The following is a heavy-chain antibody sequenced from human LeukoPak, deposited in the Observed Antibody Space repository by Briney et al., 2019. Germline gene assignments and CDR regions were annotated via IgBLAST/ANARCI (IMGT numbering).Heavy chain of an antibody. Sequence: ASVKVSCKASGYTFTSYGISWVRQAPGQGLEWMGLISAYNGNTNYAQKLQGRVTMTTDTSTSTAYMELRSLRSDNTAVYYCARERRELLWFGESNGDAFDIWGQGTMVTVSS. CDR2: ISAYNGNT. D-gene: IGHD3-10*01. CDR1: GYTFTSYG. J-gene: IGHJ3*02. V-gene: IGHV1-18*01. CDR3: ARERRELLWFGESNGDAFDI.